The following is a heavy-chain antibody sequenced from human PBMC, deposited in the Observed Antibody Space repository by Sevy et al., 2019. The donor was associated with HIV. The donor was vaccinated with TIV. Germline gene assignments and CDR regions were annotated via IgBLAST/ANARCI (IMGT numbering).Heavy chain of an antibody. CDR3: ARDCSSATCLWGLDV. D-gene: IGHD2-2*01. CDR1: GFTFSNYW. J-gene: IGHJ6*02. V-gene: IGHV3-7*03. CDR2: IKRDGSEK. Sequence: GGSLRLSCAASGFTFSNYWMSWVRQAPGKGLEWVANIKRDGSEKYYVASVKGRFTISRDNAKTSLYLQMNSLRAEDTAGYYCARDCSSATCLWGLDVWGQGTTVTVSS.